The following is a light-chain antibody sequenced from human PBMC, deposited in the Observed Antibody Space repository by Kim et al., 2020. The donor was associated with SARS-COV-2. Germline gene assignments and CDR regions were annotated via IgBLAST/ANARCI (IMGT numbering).Light chain of an antibody. V-gene: IGLV2-14*03. J-gene: IGLJ2*01. CDR3: SSFTSSRTLL. Sequence: GRSITIACTGTSSDVGGYNYVSWYRHHPGKAPKLMIYDVSKRPSGVSDRFSGSKSGNTASLTISGLPTADEADYYCSSFTSSRTLLFGGGTKLTVL. CDR1: SSDVGGYNY. CDR2: DVS.